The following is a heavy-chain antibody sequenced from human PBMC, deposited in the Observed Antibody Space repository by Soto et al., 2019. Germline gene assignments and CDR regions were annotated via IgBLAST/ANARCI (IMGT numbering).Heavy chain of an antibody. Sequence: EVQLLESGGGLVQPGGSLRLSCAASGFTFSSYAMSWVRQAPGKGLEWVSAISGSGGSTDYADSVKGRFTISRDNPKNTLYLQMNSLRAGDTAVYYCAKGRDVDIVALGNWFDPWGQGTLVTVSS. V-gene: IGHV3-23*01. CDR2: ISGSGGST. CDR3: AKGRDVDIVALGNWFDP. J-gene: IGHJ5*02. D-gene: IGHD5-12*01. CDR1: GFTFSSYA.